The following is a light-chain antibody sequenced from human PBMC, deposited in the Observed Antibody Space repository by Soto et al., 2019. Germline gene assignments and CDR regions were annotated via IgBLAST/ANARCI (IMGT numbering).Light chain of an antibody. CDR3: QQYNNWPPFT. CDR2: GAS. J-gene: IGKJ3*01. V-gene: IGKV3-15*01. CDR1: QTVSSN. Sequence: DIVMTQPPATLSVSPGERATLSCRASQTVSSNLAWYQQKPGQTPRLLIYGASTRAAGIPARFSGSGSGTDFTLTISSLQSEDFAVYYCQQYNNWPPFTFGPGTKVDIK.